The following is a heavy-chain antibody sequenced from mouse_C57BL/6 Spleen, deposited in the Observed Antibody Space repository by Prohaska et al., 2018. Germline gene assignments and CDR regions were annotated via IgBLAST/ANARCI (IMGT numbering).Heavy chain of an antibody. Sequence: QVTLKESGPGILQSSQTLSLTCSFSGFSLSTSGMGVSWIRQPSGKGLEWLAHIYWDDDKRYNPSLKSRLTISKDTSRNKVFLKITSVDTADTATYYCARSPYYYGSSCAMDYWGQGTSVTVSS. CDR1: GFSLSTSGMG. CDR2: IYWDDDK. J-gene: IGHJ4*01. CDR3: ARSPYYYGSSCAMDY. V-gene: IGHV8-12*01. D-gene: IGHD1-1*01.